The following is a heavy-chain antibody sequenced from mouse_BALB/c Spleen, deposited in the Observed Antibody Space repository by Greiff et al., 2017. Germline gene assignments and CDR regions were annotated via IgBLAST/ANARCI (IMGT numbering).Heavy chain of an antibody. Sequence: VQGVESGPGLVAPSQSLSITCTVSGFSLTSYGVHWVRQPPGKGLEWLGVIWAGGSTNYNSALMSRLSISKDNSKSQVFLKMNSLQTDDTAMYYCARGDYGVFAYWGQGTLVTVSA. CDR2: IWAGGST. J-gene: IGHJ3*01. CDR3: ARGDYGVFAY. D-gene: IGHD2-4*01. CDR1: GFSLTSYG. V-gene: IGHV2-9*02.